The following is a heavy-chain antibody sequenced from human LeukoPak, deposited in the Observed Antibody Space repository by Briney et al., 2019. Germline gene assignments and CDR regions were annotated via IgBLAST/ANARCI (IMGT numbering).Heavy chain of an antibody. CDR2: IIPIFGTA. J-gene: IGHJ4*02. D-gene: IGHD2-15*01. V-gene: IGHV1-69*13. CDR1: GGTFTSYA. CDR3: ARGSTICSGGSCYSGSHLDY. Sequence: SVKVSCKASGGTFTSYAISWVRQAPGQGLEWMGGIIPIFGTANYAQKFQGRVTITADESTSTAYMELSSLRSEDTAVYYCARGSTICSGGSCYSGSHLDYWGQGTLVTVSS.